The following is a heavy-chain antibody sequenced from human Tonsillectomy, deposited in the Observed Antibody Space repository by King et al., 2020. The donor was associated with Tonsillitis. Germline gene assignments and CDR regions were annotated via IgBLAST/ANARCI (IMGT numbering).Heavy chain of an antibody. Sequence: VQLPQWGAGLLKPSETLSLPCAVYGGSFSGYYWSWIRQPPGKGLEWIGEINHSGSTNYNPSLKSRVTISVDTSKNQFSLKLSSVTAADTAVYYCARGYGGNSGSAFDIWGQGTMVTVSS. CDR3: ARGYGGNSGSAFDI. CDR1: GGSFSGYY. CDR2: INHSGST. V-gene: IGHV4-34*01. D-gene: IGHD4-23*01. J-gene: IGHJ3*02.